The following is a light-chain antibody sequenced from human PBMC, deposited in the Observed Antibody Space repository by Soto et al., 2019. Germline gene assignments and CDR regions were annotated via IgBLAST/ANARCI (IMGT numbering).Light chain of an antibody. J-gene: IGKJ1*01. CDR1: QSVSSC. Sequence: EIVLTQSPSTLSVSVVVIVTFSCRASQSVSSCLAWYQQKPDEAPMLLFYDSSSVAIGIPSMISSSWSGTEFTLTISIQQPDDFAAYYYQHYSSPPWTFGQGTKVDIK. CDR3: QHYSSPPWT. V-gene: IGKV3-11*01. CDR2: DSS.